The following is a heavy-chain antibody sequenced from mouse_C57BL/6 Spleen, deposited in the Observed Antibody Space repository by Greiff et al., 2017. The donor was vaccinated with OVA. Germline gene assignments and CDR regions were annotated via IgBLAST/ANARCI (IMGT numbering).Heavy chain of an antibody. CDR3: ARGRDYDYGYYYAMDY. CDR1: GYTFTSYG. Sequence: QVQLQQSGAELARPGASVKLSCKASGYTFTSYGISWVKQRTGQGLEWIGEIYPRSGNTYYNEKFKGKATLTADKSSSTAYMELRSLTSEDSAVYFCARGRDYDYGYYYAMDYWGQGTSVTVSS. D-gene: IGHD2-4*01. V-gene: IGHV1-81*01. CDR2: IYPRSGNT. J-gene: IGHJ4*01.